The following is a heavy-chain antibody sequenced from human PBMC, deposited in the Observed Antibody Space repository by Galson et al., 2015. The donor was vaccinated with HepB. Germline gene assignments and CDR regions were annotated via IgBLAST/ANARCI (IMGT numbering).Heavy chain of an antibody. V-gene: IGHV3-48*04. CDR1: GFTFSNYN. CDR2: ISSSSTTI. Sequence: SLRLSCAASGFTFSNYNMNWVRQAPGKGLEWLSYISSSSTTIYYADSVKGRFTISRDNAKNSLYLQMNSLRAEDTAVYYCAILDYGDYDGPFDYWGQGTLVTVSS. D-gene: IGHD4-17*01. CDR3: AILDYGDYDGPFDY. J-gene: IGHJ4*02.